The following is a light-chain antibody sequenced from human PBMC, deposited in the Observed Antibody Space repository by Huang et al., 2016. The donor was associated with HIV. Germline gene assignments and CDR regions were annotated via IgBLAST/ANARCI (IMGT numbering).Light chain of an antibody. CDR3: MQGTHWWA. J-gene: IGKJ1*01. CDR1: ESPAYSDGKTY. V-gene: IGKV2-30*01. Sequence: DVVMSLFPLSLRVTLGQQASIFCRSSESPAYSDGKTYVNGFQQRPGQSPRRLIYKVSYRASGVPGRISGSGSGTDFTLNISRVEAEDVGIYYCMQGTHWWAFGQGTKVEI. CDR2: KVS.